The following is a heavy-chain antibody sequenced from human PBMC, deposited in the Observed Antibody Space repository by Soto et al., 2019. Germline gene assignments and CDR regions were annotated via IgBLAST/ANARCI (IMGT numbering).Heavy chain of an antibody. J-gene: IGHJ4*01. D-gene: IGHD2-21*01. CDR3: ARGDCDC. Sequence: EVQLVETGGGLIQPGGSLRLSCAASGFTVSSNYMSWVRQAPGKGLEWVSFIYSGGSGGSTYYADSVKCRFTISRDNYKNTHYRQKNSLRAEDTTVYYCARGDCDCWGQGTLVTVSS. V-gene: IGHV3-53*02. CDR2: IYSGGSGGST. CDR1: GFTVSSNY.